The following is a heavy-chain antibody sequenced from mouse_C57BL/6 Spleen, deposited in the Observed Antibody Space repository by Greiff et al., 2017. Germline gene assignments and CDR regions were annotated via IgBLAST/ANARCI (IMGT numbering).Heavy chain of an antibody. D-gene: IGHD4-1*01. CDR1: GYTFTSYW. CDR2: IDPSDSYT. V-gene: IGHV1-59*01. Sequence: KQPGAELVRPWTSVKLSCKASGYTFTSYWMHWVKQRPGQGLEWIGVIDPSDSYTNYNQKFKGKATLTVDTSSSTAYMQLSSLTSEDSAVYYCARGGWDGFAYWGQGTLVTVSA. CDR3: ARGGWDGFAY. J-gene: IGHJ3*01.